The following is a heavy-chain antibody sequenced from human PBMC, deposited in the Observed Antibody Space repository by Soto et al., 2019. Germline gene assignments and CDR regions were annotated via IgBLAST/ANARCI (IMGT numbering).Heavy chain of an antibody. CDR2: IIPIFGTA. V-gene: IGHV1-69*01. Sequence: QVQLVQSGAEVKKPGASVKVSCKASGYTFTSYYMHWVRQAPGQGLEWMGGIIPIFGTANYAQKFQGRVTITADESTSTAYMELSSLRSEDTAVYYCAESSGYCSGGSCPYRYWGQGTLVTVSS. CDR1: GYTFTSYY. CDR3: AESSGYCSGGSCPYRY. J-gene: IGHJ4*02. D-gene: IGHD2-15*01.